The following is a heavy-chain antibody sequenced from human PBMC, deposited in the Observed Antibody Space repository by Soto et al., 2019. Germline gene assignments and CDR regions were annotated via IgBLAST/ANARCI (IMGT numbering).Heavy chain of an antibody. Sequence: ASVKVSCKASGYTFTGYYMHWVRQAPGQGLEWMGWINPNSGGTNYAQKFQGWVTMTRDTSISTAYMELSRLRSDDTAVYYCARGYCSGGSCYGVFDYWGQGTLVTVSS. V-gene: IGHV1-2*04. J-gene: IGHJ4*02. CDR1: GYTFTGYY. CDR3: ARGYCSGGSCYGVFDY. D-gene: IGHD2-15*01. CDR2: INPNSGGT.